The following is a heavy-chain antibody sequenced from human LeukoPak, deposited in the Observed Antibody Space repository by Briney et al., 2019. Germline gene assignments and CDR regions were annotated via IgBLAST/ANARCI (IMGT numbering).Heavy chain of an antibody. Sequence: GGSLRLSCTASGFTFSTYAMSWVRQAPGEELEWVSGISGSGGSTYYTDSVKGRFTISRDNSKNTLHLQMSSLRAEDTALYYCVKDRCDRTTCPEVWGQGTLVTVSS. V-gene: IGHV3-23*01. J-gene: IGHJ4*02. D-gene: IGHD2-2*01. CDR2: ISGSGGST. CDR1: GFTFSTYA. CDR3: VKDRCDRTTCPEV.